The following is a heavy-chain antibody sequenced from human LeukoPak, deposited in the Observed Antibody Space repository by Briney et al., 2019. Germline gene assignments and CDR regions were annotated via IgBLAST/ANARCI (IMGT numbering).Heavy chain of an antibody. CDR1: GFTFSSSA. D-gene: IGHD6-13*01. Sequence: GGSLRLSCSASGFTFSSSASHWVRQAPGKGLEYVSAINSNGGSTYYADSVKGRFTISRDNSKNTLYLQMSSLRAEDTAVYYCVKDQGSSSWFDFDYWGQGTLVTVSS. J-gene: IGHJ4*02. CDR2: INSNGGST. CDR3: VKDQGSSSWFDFDY. V-gene: IGHV3-64D*06.